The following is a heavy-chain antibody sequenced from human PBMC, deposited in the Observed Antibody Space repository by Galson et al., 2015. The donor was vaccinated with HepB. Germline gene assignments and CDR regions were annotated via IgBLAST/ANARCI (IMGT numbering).Heavy chain of an antibody. CDR3: AGLSYIVATVGEGDYYYMVV. V-gene: IGHV5-51*03. J-gene: IGHJ6*03. CDR2: IYPGDSDT. D-gene: IGHD5-12*01. CDR1: GYSFTSYW. Sequence: QSGAEVKKPGESLKISCKGSGYSFTSYWIGWVRQMPGKGLEWMGIIYPGDSDTRYSPSFQGQVTISADKSISTAYLQWSSLKASDTAMYYCAGLSYIVATVGEGDYYYMVVWGKGTTVTVSS.